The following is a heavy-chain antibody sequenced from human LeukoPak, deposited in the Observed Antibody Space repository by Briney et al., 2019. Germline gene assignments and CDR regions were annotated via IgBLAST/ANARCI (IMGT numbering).Heavy chain of an antibody. CDR2: ISSSSSYI. CDR3: ARAITYYYDSSGYYFDY. CDR1: GFTFSSYS. Sequence: GGSLRLSCAASGFTFSSYSMNWVRQAPGNGLEWVSSISSSSSYIYYADSVKGRFTISRDNAKNSLYLQMNSLRAEDTAVYYCARAITYYYDSSGYYFDYWGQGTLVTVSS. J-gene: IGHJ4*02. D-gene: IGHD3-22*01. V-gene: IGHV3-21*01.